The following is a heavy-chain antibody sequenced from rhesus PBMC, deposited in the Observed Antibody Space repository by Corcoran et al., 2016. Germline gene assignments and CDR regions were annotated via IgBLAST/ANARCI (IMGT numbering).Heavy chain of an antibody. V-gene: IGHV4-122*02. D-gene: IGHD5-24*01. CDR1: GGSISSSYYY. Sequence: QVQLQESGPGLVKPSETLSLTCAVPGGSISSSYYYWSWIRQAPGKGLEWIGYISYCGGTSYNPSLKSRITISRDTSKNQFSLKLSSVTAADTAVYYCARHSFPYSGYTYFDYWGQGVLVTVSS. J-gene: IGHJ4*01. CDR2: ISYCGGT. CDR3: ARHSFPYSGYTYFDY.